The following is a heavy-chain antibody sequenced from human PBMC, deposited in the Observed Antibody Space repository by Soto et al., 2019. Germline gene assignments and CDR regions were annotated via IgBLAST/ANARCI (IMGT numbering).Heavy chain of an antibody. Sequence: GGSLRLSCVASGFTSSSYSMNWVRQAPGKGLEWVSYISSGSGTIYYADSVKGRFTISRDNAKNSLYLQMNSLRAEDTAVYYCARHPERIAQIGWFDPWGQGTLVTVSS. CDR2: ISSGSGTI. CDR1: GFTSSSYS. CDR3: ARHPERIAQIGWFDP. J-gene: IGHJ5*02. D-gene: IGHD6-13*01. V-gene: IGHV3-48*01.